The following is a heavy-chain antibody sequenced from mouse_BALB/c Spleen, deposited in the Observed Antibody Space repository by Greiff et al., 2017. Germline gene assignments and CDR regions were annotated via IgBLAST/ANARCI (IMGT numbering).Heavy chain of an antibody. CDR2: ISYSGST. Sequence: EVQLQQSGPGLVKPSQSLSLTCTVTGYSITSDYAWNWIRQFPGNKLEWMGYISYSGSTSYNPSLKSRISITRDTSKNQFFLQLNSVTTEDTATYYCARSGGNYGRAWFAYWGQGTLVTVSA. CDR1: GYSITSDYA. J-gene: IGHJ3*01. CDR3: ARSGGNYGRAWFAY. V-gene: IGHV3-2*02. D-gene: IGHD2-1*01.